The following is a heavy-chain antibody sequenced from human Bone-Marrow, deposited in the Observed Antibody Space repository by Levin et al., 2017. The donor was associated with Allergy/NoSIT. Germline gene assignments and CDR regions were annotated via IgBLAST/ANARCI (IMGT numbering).Heavy chain of an antibody. D-gene: IGHD3-16*01. Sequence: GESLKISCAASGLSFSNYDMNWVRQAPWKGLEWVSSISGGSSRIYYADSVKGRFTISRDNAKNSLYLQMNSLRVEDTAVYYCASWAMFYYDGSDFDYFYYGMDVWGQGTTVTVSS. CDR1: GLSFSNYD. CDR2: ISGGSSRI. CDR3: ASWAMFYYDGSDFDYFYYGMDV. V-gene: IGHV3-21*06. J-gene: IGHJ6*02.